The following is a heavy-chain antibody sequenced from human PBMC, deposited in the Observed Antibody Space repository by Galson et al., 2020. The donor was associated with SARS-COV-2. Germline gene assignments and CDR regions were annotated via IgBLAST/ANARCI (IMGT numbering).Heavy chain of an antibody. J-gene: IGHJ2*01. CDR1: GGSFSGYY. V-gene: IGHV4-34*01. D-gene: IGHD6-6*01. CDR3: AGGRCIAARRLYLYFDR. CDR2: TNHSGST. Sequence: SETLSLTCAVYGGSFSGYYWSWIRQPPGKGLEWIGETNHSGSTNYNPSLKSRVTIAVDTSKNQFSLKLSSVTAADTAVYYCAGGRCIAARRLYLYFDRWGRGTLVTVSS.